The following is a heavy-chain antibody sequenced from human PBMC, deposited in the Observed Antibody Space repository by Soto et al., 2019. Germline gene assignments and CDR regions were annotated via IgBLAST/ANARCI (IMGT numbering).Heavy chain of an antibody. Sequence: SETLSLTCSVSGGSIYSYYWGWIRRPPWKGLEWIGSIYYSGYTYYNLSLQSRVSMSVDTSTSHFSLNVNSFTAADTAVNHGLRLVPSKLVDSWGPGTLVTVSS. V-gene: IGHV4-59*12. D-gene: IGHD2-15*01. CDR2: IYYSGYT. J-gene: IGHJ4*02. CDR3: LRLVPSKLVDS. CDR1: GGSIYSYY.